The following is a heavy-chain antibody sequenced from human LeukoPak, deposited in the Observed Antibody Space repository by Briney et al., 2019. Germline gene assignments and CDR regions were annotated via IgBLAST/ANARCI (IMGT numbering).Heavy chain of an antibody. CDR2: IYYSGST. CDR3: ARVGIAVAGSLNFDY. CDR1: GGSISSYY. Sequence: PSETLSHTCTVSGGSISSYYWSWIRQPPGKGLEWIGYIYYSGSTNYNPSLKSRVTISVDTSKNQFSLKLSSVTAADTAVYYCARVGIAVAGSLNFDYWGQGTLVTVSS. D-gene: IGHD6-19*01. J-gene: IGHJ4*02. V-gene: IGHV4-59*01.